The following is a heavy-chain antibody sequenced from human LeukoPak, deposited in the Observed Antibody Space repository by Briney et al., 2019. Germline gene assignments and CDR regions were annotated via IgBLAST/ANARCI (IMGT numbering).Heavy chain of an antibody. CDR2: MSINSGLK. CDR1: GFTFSSYS. V-gene: IGHV3-21*01. CDR3: AREFEYRTSGAGY. Sequence: GGSLRLSCAASGFTFSSYSMNWVRQASGKGLEWVSSMSINSGLKYHADSVKGRFTISRDNAKNSLYLQMNSLRAEDTAVYYCAREFEYRTSGAGYWGQGTLVTVSS. J-gene: IGHJ4*02. D-gene: IGHD6-6*01.